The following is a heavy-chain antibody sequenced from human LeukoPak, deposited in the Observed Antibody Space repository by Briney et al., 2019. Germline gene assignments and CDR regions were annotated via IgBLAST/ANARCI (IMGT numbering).Heavy chain of an antibody. Sequence: SETLSLTCAVCGGSFSGYYWSWIRQPPGKGLEWIGEINHSGSTNYNPSLKSRVTISVDTSKNQFSLKLSSVTAADTAVYYCARRYSSSWYRTFDYWGQGTLVTVSS. V-gene: IGHV4-34*01. CDR3: ARRYSSSWYRTFDY. CDR1: GGSFSGYY. D-gene: IGHD6-13*01. CDR2: INHSGST. J-gene: IGHJ4*02.